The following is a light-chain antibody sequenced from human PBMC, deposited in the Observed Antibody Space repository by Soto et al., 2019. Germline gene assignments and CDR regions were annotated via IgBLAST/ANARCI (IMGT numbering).Light chain of an antibody. V-gene: IGKV3-11*01. CDR2: DAS. CDR3: QQRNNWPPMFT. J-gene: IGKJ2*01. CDR1: QSVSSY. Sequence: EIVLTQSPPTLSLSPGESATLSCRASQSVSSYFSWYQQKPGQAPRLVIYDASNRATGIPPRFSGSGSGTDFTLTISSLEPEDFAVYYCQQRNNWPPMFTFGQGTKLEIK.